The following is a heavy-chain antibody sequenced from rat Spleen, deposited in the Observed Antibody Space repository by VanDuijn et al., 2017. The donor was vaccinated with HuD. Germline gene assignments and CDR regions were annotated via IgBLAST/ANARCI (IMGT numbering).Heavy chain of an antibody. D-gene: IGHD1-6*01. J-gene: IGHJ2*01. Sequence: EVQLVESGGGLVQPGRSLKLSCAASGFTFSNYGMAWVRQTPTKGLEWVASISTGGGNTYYRDSVKGRFTISRDNAESTLFLQMDSLRSEDTATYYCARHDWNYGLLPYWGQGVMVTVSS. CDR1: GFTFSNYG. CDR3: ARHDWNYGLLPY. V-gene: IGHV5S13*01. CDR2: ISTGGGNT.